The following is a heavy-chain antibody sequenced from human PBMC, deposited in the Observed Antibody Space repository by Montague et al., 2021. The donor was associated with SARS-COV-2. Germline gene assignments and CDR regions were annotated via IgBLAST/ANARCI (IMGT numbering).Heavy chain of an antibody. J-gene: IGHJ4*02. Sequence: SETLSLTCSFSGGSISTGSYYWGWIRQPPRKGLEWIGSIYYSGDTYYNPSLKSRVTISVHTSKNQFSLRLSSVTAADTAVYYCVRGGDYTDYGRVDYWGQGTLVIVSS. D-gene: IGHD4-11*01. CDR2: IYYSGDT. CDR1: GGSISTGSYY. V-gene: IGHV4-39*01. CDR3: VRGGDYTDYGRVDY.